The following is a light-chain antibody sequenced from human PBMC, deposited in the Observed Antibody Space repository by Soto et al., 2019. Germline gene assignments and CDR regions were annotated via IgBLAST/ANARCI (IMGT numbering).Light chain of an antibody. V-gene: IGLV1-44*01. CDR2: TDN. Sequence: QSVLTQPPSASGTPGQRVIISRSGSSSNIGSNGVNWYQQVPGMAPKLLIDTDNQRPSGVPDRFSGSRSDTSASLAITGLQSEDEADYYCAAWDDSLGGSWLFGGGTKLTVL. CDR1: SSNIGSNG. J-gene: IGLJ3*02. CDR3: AAWDDSLGGSWL.